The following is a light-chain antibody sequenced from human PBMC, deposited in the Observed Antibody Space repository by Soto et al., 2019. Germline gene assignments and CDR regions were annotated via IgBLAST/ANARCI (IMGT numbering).Light chain of an antibody. CDR1: KSISSY. CDR3: KQSYSTHRK. CDR2: AAS. V-gene: IGKV1-39*01. J-gene: IGKJ1*01. Sequence: IQMAQYPPSLSSSLVYRSTVTCPASKSISSYLNWYQQKPGKAPKLLIYAASSLQSGVKSRFSGSGSGTDFTLTISSLQPEDFATYYCKQSYSTHRKFGKGTKVDIK.